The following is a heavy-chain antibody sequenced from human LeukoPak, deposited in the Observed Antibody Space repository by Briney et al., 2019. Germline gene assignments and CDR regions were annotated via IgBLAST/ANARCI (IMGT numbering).Heavy chain of an antibody. J-gene: IGHJ1*01. V-gene: IGHV1-69*04. CDR3: ARDLVSGLPQFQH. Sequence: SVKVSCKASGGTFSSYAISWVRQAPGQGLEWMGRIIPILGIANYAQKFQGRVTITADKSTSTAYMELSSLRSDDTAVYYCARDLVSGLPQFQHWGQGTLVTVSS. CDR2: IIPILGIA. CDR1: GGTFSSYA. D-gene: IGHD3-9*01.